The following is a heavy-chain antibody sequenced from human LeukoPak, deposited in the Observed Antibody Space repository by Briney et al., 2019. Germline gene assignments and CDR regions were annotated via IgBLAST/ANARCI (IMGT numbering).Heavy chain of an antibody. CDR3: GRMPINAKNGRAV. D-gene: IGHD1-1*01. CDR2: SRNKASSYTT. J-gene: IGHJ6*04. Sequence: GGSLRLSCAASGFKFSDHYIDWVRQAPGKGLEWVGRSRNKASSYTTEYAASVEGRFTISRDVSESSLYLQMNSLRTEDTAVYYVGRMPINAKNGRAVWGKGTTVTVSS. CDR1: GFKFSDHY. V-gene: IGHV3-72*01.